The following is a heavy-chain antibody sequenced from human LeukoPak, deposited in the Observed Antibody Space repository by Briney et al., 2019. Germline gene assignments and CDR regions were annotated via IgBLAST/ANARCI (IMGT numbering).Heavy chain of an antibody. CDR1: GGSISSYY. Sequence: SETLSLTCTVSGGSISSYYWSWIRQPPGTGLEWIGYIYYSGSTNYNPSLKSRVTISVDTSKNQFSLKLSSVTAADTAVYYCARHPRYYDFRFDPWGQGTLVTVSS. V-gene: IGHV4-59*08. CDR3: ARHPRYYDFRFDP. D-gene: IGHD3-3*01. CDR2: IYYSGST. J-gene: IGHJ5*02.